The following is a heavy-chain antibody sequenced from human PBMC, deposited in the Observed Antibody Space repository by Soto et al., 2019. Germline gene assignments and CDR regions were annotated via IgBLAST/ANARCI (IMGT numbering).Heavy chain of an antibody. CDR1: GFTFSDNY. CDR3: ARDLGYYESDGYFDY. V-gene: IGHV3-11*01. J-gene: IGHJ4*02. Sequence: GGSLRLSCAASGFTFSDNYMSWIRKAPGRGLERVSYISSSGSIIYYADSVKGRFTISRDNAKNSLYLQMNSLRAEDTAVYYCARDLGYYESDGYFDYWGQGALVTVSS. CDR2: ISSSGSII. D-gene: IGHD3-22*01.